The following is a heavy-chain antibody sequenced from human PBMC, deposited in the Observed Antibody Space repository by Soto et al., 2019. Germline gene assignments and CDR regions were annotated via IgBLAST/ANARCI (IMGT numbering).Heavy chain of an antibody. CDR3: ARDREYNWNYNWFDP. Sequence: GASVKVSCKASGYSFIGYYIHWVRQAPGQGLEWMGWINPNSGATTYVQYLQDWVTMTRDTSISTAYMELRSLRSDDTAVYYCARDREYNWNYNWFDPWGQGTLVTVS. D-gene: IGHD1-7*01. CDR1: GYSFIGYY. J-gene: IGHJ5*02. CDR2: INPNSGAT. V-gene: IGHV1-2*04.